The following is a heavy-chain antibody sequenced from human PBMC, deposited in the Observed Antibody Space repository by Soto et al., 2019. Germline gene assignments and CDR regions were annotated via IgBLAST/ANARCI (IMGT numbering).Heavy chain of an antibody. CDR2: LYWDDDE. V-gene: IGHV2-5*02. CDR1: GFSLSTRGVG. CDR3: AHRPRGFTSFFDY. J-gene: IGHJ4*02. Sequence: QITLNESGPTLVKPTQTLTLTCTFSGFSLSTRGVGVGWIRQPPGKALEWLALLYWDDDERYSPSLISRLTITKDTSKTQVFLTTTNVDPVDTATYYCAHRPRGFTSFFDYWGQGTLVTVSS.